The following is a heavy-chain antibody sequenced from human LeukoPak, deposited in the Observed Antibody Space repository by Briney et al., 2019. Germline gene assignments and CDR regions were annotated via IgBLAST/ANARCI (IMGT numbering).Heavy chain of an antibody. CDR1: GFTFSTYA. D-gene: IGHD5-24*01. Sequence: GSLRLSCAASGFTFSTYAMTWVRQAPGKGLEWVSAISGSGGGTYYADSVKGRFTISRDDSKNTLYLHMNGLRAEDTAVYYCAKVSSDGYYYFDYWGQGTLVTVSS. J-gene: IGHJ4*02. CDR3: AKVSSDGYYYFDY. V-gene: IGHV3-23*01. CDR2: ISGSGGGT.